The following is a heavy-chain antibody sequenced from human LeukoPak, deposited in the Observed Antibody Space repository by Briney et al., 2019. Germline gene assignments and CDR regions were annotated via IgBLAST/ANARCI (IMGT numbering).Heavy chain of an antibody. J-gene: IGHJ3*02. Sequence: PGGSLRLSCAASGFTVSSNYMSWVRQAPGKGLEWVPVIYSGGSTYYADSVKGRFTISRDNSKNTLYLQMNSLRAEDTAVYYCAKVVGYCTNGVCYTRHDAFDIWGQGTMVTVSS. CDR3: AKVVGYCTNGVCYTRHDAFDI. V-gene: IGHV3-53*01. CDR2: IYSGGST. D-gene: IGHD2-8*01. CDR1: GFTVSSNY.